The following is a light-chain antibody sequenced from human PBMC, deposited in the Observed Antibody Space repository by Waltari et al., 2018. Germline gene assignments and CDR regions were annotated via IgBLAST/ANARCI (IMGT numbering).Light chain of an antibody. CDR3: SSYTNSSTYV. Sequence: QSALTQPASVSGSPGQSITISCTGTNSDVGGYNYVSWYQQRPGKAPQLLGSDVTNRRSGVVNRFSGSKSDNTASLTISGLLAEDEADYYCSSYTNSSTYVFGTGTKVTVL. CDR2: DVT. CDR1: NSDVGGYNY. V-gene: IGLV2-14*01. J-gene: IGLJ1*01.